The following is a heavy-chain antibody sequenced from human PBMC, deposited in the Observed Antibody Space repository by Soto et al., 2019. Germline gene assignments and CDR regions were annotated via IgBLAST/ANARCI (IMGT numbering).Heavy chain of an antibody. CDR1: GYTFTGYY. V-gene: IGHV1-2*04. D-gene: IGHD3-16*01. Sequence: GSVKGSFKASGYTFTGYYMHWVRQAPGQGLEGMGWINPNSGGTNYAQKFQGWVTMTRDTSISTAYMELSRLRSDETAVYYCARYLGGNDAFDIWGQGTMVTVSS. J-gene: IGHJ3*02. CDR3: ARYLGGNDAFDI. CDR2: INPNSGGT.